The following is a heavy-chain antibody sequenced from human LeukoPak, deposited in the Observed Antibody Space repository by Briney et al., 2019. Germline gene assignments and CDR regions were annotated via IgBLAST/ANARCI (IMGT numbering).Heavy chain of an antibody. CDR3: ARVGKAATSLDY. CDR1: GFTFSAYE. D-gene: IGHD6-25*01. J-gene: IGHJ4*02. V-gene: IGHV3-48*03. Sequence: GGSLRLSCTASGFTFSAYEMNWVRQAPGKGLEWISYISGSGNTIYYADSVKGRFTISRNDAKNSLFLRMNSLTAEDTAVYYCARVGKAATSLDYWGRGTLVTVPS. CDR2: ISGSGNTI.